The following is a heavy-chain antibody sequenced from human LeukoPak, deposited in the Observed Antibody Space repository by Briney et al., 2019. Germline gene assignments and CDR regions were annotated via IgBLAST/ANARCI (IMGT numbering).Heavy chain of an antibody. CDR2: ISAYNGNT. J-gene: IGHJ6*02. CDR1: GYTFTSYG. CDR3: ARDCSSSACDAYYYYNGMDV. D-gene: IGHD2-2*01. Sequence: ASVKVSCKASGYTFTSYGISWVRQAPGQGLEWMGWISAYNGNTNYAQKLQGRVTMTTDTSTSTAYMELRSLRSDDTAVYYCARDCSSSACDAYYYYNGMDVWGQGTTVTVSS. V-gene: IGHV1-18*01.